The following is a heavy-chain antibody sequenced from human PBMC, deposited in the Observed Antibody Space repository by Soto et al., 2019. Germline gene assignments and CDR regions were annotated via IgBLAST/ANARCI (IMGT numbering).Heavy chain of an antibody. CDR1: GFTFSSYG. D-gene: IGHD3-10*01. J-gene: IGHJ3*02. CDR3: ARDEGYYGSGSYHDAFDI. Sequence: GGSLRLSCAASGFTFSSYGMHWVRQAPGKGLEWVAVIWYDGSNKYYADSVKGRFTISRDNSKNTLYLQMNSLRAEDTAVYYCARDEGYYGSGSYHDAFDIWGQGTMVTVSS. V-gene: IGHV3-33*01. CDR2: IWYDGSNK.